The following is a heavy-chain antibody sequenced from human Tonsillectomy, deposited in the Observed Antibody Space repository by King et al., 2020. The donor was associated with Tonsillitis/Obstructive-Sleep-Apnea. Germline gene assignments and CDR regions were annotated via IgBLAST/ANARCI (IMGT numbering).Heavy chain of an antibody. V-gene: IGHV1-46*01. J-gene: IGHJ4*02. CDR1: GYTFTSYY. CDR2: INPSDSGT. D-gene: IGHD6-13*01. CDR3: AREALAAAGTILDY. Sequence: QLVQSGTEVKKPGASVKVSCKASGYTFTSYYMHWVRQAPGQGLEWMGIINPSDSGTNYAQKFRGRVTLTRDTSTSTVHMELSSLRSEDTAVYYCAREALAAAGTILDYWGQGTLVTVSS.